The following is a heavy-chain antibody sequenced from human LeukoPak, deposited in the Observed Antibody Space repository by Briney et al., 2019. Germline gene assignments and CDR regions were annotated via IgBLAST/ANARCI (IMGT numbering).Heavy chain of an antibody. CDR1: GFTFRDFY. V-gene: IGHV3-11*04. J-gene: IGHJ4*02. CDR2: ISSGGYTT. D-gene: IGHD3-10*01. Sequence: GGSLRLSCAASGFTFRDFYMSWVRQAPGKGLEWVSYISSGGYTTRYADSVKGRFTISRDNAKNSLYLQMNSLKAEDTAVYYCAREGSSYAPSEPFYFDYWGQGTLVTVSS. CDR3: AREGSSYAPSEPFYFDY.